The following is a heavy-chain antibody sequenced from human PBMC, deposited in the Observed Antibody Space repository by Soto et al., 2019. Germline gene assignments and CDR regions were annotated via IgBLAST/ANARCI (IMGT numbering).Heavy chain of an antibody. J-gene: IGHJ4*02. CDR3: ARVQYSYGLWYYFDY. V-gene: IGHV3-72*01. CDR2: TRNKANAYTT. Sequence: EVQLVESGGGLVQPGGSLRLSCVASGFIFSDHYMDWVRQAPGKGLEWVGRTRNKANAYTTEYAASVKGRSVISRDDAKNSFYLQMHSLKSEDTAVYYCARVQYSYGLWYYFDYWGQGALVTVSS. D-gene: IGHD5-18*01. CDR1: GFIFSDHY.